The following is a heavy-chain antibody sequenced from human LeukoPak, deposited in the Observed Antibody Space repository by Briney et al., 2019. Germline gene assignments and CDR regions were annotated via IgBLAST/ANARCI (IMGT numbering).Heavy chain of an antibody. V-gene: IGHV1-2*02. CDR3: ATGFGVVIKGRTYYYYGMDV. CDR2: INPNNGGT. Sequence: ASVKVSCKASGYTFTGYYMHWARQAPGQGLEWMGWINPNNGGTNYAQNFQGRVTMTRDSSISTAYMELSRLRSDDTAVYYCATGFGVVIKGRTYYYYGMDVWGQGTTVTVSS. J-gene: IGHJ6*02. CDR1: GYTFTGYY. D-gene: IGHD3-3*01.